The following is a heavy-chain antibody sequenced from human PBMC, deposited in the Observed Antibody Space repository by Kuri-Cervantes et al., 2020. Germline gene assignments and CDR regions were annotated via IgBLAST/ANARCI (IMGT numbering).Heavy chain of an antibody. CDR2: INHSGST. CDR3: AREGISGSYGYYDY. V-gene: IGHV4-34*01. J-gene: IGHJ4*02. CDR1: GGSFSGYY. Sequence: GSLRLSCAVYGGSFSGYYWSWIRQPPGKGLEWIGEINHSGSTNYNPSLKSRVTISVDTSKNQFSLKLSSVTAADTAVYYCAREGISGSYGYYDYWGRGTLVTVSS. D-gene: IGHD1-26*01.